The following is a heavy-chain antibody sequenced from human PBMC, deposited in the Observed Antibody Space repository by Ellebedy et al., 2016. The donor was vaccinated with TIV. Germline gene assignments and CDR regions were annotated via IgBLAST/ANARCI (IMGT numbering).Heavy chain of an antibody. CDR1: GFTFSDYY. D-gene: IGHD2-2*01. CDR2: ISSSSSYT. CDR3: ARSPCSSTSCYLGFDI. Sequence: GGSLRLSXAASGFTFSDYYMSWIRQAPGKGLEWVSYISSSSSYTNYADSVKGRFTISRNNAKNSLYLQMNSLRAEDTAVYYCARSPCSSTSCYLGFDIWGQGTMVTVSS. V-gene: IGHV3-11*03. J-gene: IGHJ3*02.